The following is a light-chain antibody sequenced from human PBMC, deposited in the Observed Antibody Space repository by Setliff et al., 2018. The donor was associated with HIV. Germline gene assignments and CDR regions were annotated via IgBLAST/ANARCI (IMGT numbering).Light chain of an antibody. CDR3: SSYTIRNTLL. CDR1: SSDVGGYNY. Sequence: QSALTQPASVSGSPGQSITISCTGTSSDVGGYNYVSWYQQHPGKPPKLMIYEVSNRPSGISNRFSGSESGNTASLTISGLQAEDEADYYCSSYTIRNTLLFGTGTKATVL. J-gene: IGLJ1*01. CDR2: EVS. V-gene: IGLV2-14*01.